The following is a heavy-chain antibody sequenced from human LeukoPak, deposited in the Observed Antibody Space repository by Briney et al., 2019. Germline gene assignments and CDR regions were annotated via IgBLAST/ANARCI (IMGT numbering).Heavy chain of an antibody. CDR2: IKQEGSEK. Sequence: PGGSLRLSCVASGFTFGSYWMTWVRQAPGKGLEWVANIKQEGSEKYCVDSVKGRFIISRDNAKKSLYLQMNSLRADDTAVYYCARLHCSGGSCYSGIDAFDIWGQGTMVTVSS. CDR1: GFTFGSYW. J-gene: IGHJ3*02. CDR3: ARLHCSGGSCYSGIDAFDI. V-gene: IGHV3-7*03. D-gene: IGHD2-15*01.